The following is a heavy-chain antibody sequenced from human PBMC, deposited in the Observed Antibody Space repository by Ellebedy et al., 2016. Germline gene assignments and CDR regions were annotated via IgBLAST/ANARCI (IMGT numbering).Heavy chain of an antibody. CDR2: ISESGDTT. Sequence: GESLKISXAASGFQFDDYAMSWVRQTPGKGLEYVSAISESGDTTYYTDSVKGRFTISRDNSKSTVYLHMNSLRAEDTAVYCCAKDLSWASVWGQGTLVTVSS. CDR1: GFQFDDYA. D-gene: IGHD6-13*01. J-gene: IGHJ4*02. V-gene: IGHV3-23*01. CDR3: AKDLSWASV.